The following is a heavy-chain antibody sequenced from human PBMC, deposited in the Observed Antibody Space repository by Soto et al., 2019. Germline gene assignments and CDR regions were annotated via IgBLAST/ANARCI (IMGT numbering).Heavy chain of an antibody. CDR3: TRDLFSYDYSGILWFDP. Sequence: GPLRLSCAASVFAFSGSAMYWVRQGSGKGPEWVGRIRSKGHNYATEYAASVKGRFTISRDDSKNTAYLQMNSLQTEDTAVYYCTRDLFSYDYSGILWFDPWGQGTLVTVSS. CDR2: IRSKGHNYAT. D-gene: IGHD3-16*01. J-gene: IGHJ5*02. CDR1: VFAFSGSA. V-gene: IGHV3-73*01.